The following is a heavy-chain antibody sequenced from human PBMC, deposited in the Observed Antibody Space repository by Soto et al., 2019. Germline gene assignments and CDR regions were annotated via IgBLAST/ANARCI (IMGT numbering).Heavy chain of an antibody. CDR3: ASSVGVTGENDAFDI. Sequence: GESLKISCKGSGYSFTSYWIGWVRQMPGKGLEWMGIIYPGDSDTRYSPSFQGQVTISADKSISTAYLQWSSLKASDTAMYYCASSVGVTGENDAFDIWGQGTMVTVSS. CDR1: GYSFTSYW. D-gene: IGHD7-27*01. J-gene: IGHJ3*02. V-gene: IGHV5-51*01. CDR2: IYPGDSDT.